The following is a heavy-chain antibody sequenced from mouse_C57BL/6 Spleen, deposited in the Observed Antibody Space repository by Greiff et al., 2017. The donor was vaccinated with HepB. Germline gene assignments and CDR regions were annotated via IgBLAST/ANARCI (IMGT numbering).Heavy chain of an antibody. CDR2: IYPGSGST. CDR1: GYTFTSYW. D-gene: IGHD2-2*01. V-gene: IGHV1-55*01. Sequence: QVQLKQPGAELVKPGASVKMSCKASGYTFTSYWITWVKQRPGQGLEWIGDIYPGSGSTNYNEKFKSKATLTVDTSSSTAYMQLSSLTSEDSAVYYCARVYGYDGYFDYWGQGTTLTVSS. CDR3: ARVYGYDGYFDY. J-gene: IGHJ2*01.